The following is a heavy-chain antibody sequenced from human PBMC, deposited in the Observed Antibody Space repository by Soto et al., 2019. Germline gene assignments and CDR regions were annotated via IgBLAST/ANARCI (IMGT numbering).Heavy chain of an antibody. J-gene: IGHJ4*02. CDR2: ISGSNGDT. CDR3: GRGGLAVSGTYDY. V-gene: IGHV1-18*01. CDR1: GYTFTNYG. D-gene: IGHD6-19*01. Sequence: KESGASVKVSCKASGYTFTNYGVAWVRRAPGQGLEWMGWISGSNGDTKYAQNLQNRVSMTTDTSTSTAYMELRSLRPDDTAIYFCGRGGLAVSGTYDYWGQGSLVTVSS.